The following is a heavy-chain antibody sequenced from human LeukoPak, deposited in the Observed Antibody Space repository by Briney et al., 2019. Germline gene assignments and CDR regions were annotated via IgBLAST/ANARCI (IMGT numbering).Heavy chain of an antibody. CDR3: ARDRYGYWYFDL. J-gene: IGHJ2*01. V-gene: IGHV3-9*01. D-gene: IGHD1-1*01. CDR2: ISWNSGST. CDR1: GFVFEDYA. Sequence: PGGSLRLSCAASGFVFEDYAMHWVRQRPGKGLEWVSGISWNSGSTGYADSVKGRFTISRDNAKNSLYLQMNSLRAEDTAVYYCARDRYGYWYFDLWGRGTLVTVSS.